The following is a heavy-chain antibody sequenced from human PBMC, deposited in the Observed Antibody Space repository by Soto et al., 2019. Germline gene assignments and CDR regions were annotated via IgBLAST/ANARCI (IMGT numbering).Heavy chain of an antibody. J-gene: IGHJ4*02. CDR3: ASWVYSGYDLFVNY. D-gene: IGHD5-12*01. V-gene: IGHV3-21*01. CDR1: GITFSSYS. CDR2: ISSSSSYI. Sequence: PGGSLRLSCAASGITFSSYSMNWVRQAPGKGLEWVSSISSSSSYIYYADSVKGRFTISRDNAKNSLYLQMNSLRAEDTAVYYCASWVYSGYDLFVNYWGQGTLVTVSS.